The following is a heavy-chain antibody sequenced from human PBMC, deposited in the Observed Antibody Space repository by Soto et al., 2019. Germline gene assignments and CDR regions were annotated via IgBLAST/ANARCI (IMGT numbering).Heavy chain of an antibody. J-gene: IGHJ5*02. CDR2: INPDNGNT. V-gene: IGHV1-3*01. Sequence: ASVQCACKTSGYTLTRCTMNWVIQAPGQRLDWMGWINPDNGNTKSSQKFQDRVIITRDTSASTAYMDLSSLRSEDTFVYYCARGIATRRLDPWGQRPLVTVSS. D-gene: IGHD2-15*01. CDR3: ARGIATRRLDP. CDR1: GYTLTRCT.